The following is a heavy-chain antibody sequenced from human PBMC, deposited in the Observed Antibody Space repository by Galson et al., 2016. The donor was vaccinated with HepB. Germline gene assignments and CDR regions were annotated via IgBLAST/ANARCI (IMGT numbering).Heavy chain of an antibody. J-gene: IGHJ6*03. CDR2: IRSTGYGGTT. V-gene: IGHV3-49*03. CDR1: GFTFADYA. D-gene: IGHD1-26*01. CDR3: SRDLYNSGNFVDYYYYNYVDV. Sequence: SLRLSCAASGFTFADYAMTWFRQAPGKGLEWVGFIRSTGYGGTTEYAASLKGRFTISRDDSKSIAYLQMNSLKTEDTAVYYCSRDLYNSGNFVDYYYYNYVDVWGTGTTVTVSS.